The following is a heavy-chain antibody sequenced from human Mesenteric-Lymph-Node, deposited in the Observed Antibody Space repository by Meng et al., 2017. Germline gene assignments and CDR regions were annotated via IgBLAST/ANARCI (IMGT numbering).Heavy chain of an antibody. CDR2: INGVGSST. Sequence: GESLKISCAASGFTFSSYGMHWVRQAPGKGLVWVSRINGVGSSTSYADSVKGRFTVSRDNAKNTLSLKMNSLRPEDTAVYYCARGGRYSYDCFDIWGQGTMVTVSS. CDR1: GFTFSSYG. J-gene: IGHJ3*02. D-gene: IGHD1-26*01. CDR3: ARGGRYSYDCFDI. V-gene: IGHV3-74*01.